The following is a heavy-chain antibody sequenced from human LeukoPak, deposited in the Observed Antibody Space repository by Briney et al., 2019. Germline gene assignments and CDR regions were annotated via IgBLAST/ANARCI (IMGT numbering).Heavy chain of an antibody. J-gene: IGHJ4*02. CDR1: GGSFSGYY. CDR3: ARVGLFHLDY. CDR2: INHSGST. D-gene: IGHD2-21*01. V-gene: IGHV4-34*01. Sequence: SETLSLTCAVSGGSFSGYYWSWIRQPPGKGLEWIGEINHSGSTNYNPSLKSRVTISVDTSKNQFSLKLSSVTAADTAVYYCARVGLFHLDYWGQGTLVTVSS.